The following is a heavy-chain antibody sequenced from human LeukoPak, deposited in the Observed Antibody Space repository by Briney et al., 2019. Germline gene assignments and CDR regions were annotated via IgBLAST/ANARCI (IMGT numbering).Heavy chain of an antibody. D-gene: IGHD3-16*01. CDR2: IIPILGIA. CDR3: ARFVRGNYFDY. V-gene: IGHV1-69*04. Sequence: SVKVSCKASGGTFSSYAISWVRQAPGQGLEWMGRIIPILGIANYAQKFQGRVTITAGKSTSTAYMELSSLRSEDTAVYYCARFVRGNYFDYWGQGTLVTVSS. CDR1: GGTFSSYA. J-gene: IGHJ4*02.